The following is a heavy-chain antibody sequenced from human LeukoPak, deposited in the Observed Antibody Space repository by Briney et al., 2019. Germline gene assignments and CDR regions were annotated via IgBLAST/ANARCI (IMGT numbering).Heavy chain of an antibody. CDR3: AREAERWLQLDYYYYMDV. V-gene: IGHV1-2*02. Sequence: ASVKVSCKASGYTFTGYYMHWVRQAPGQGLEWMGWINPNSVGTNYAQKFQGRVTMTRDTSISTAYMELRRLRSDDTAVYYCAREAERWLQLDYYYYMDVWGKGTTVTISS. D-gene: IGHD5-24*01. J-gene: IGHJ6*03. CDR1: GYTFTGYY. CDR2: INPNSVGT.